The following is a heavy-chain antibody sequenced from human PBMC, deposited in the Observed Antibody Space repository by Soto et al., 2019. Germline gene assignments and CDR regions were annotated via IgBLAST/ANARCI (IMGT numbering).Heavy chain of an antibody. CDR3: AYRTHMRGSFDF. J-gene: IGHJ4*02. V-gene: IGHV2-5*02. Sequence: QITLKESGPTVVKLTQTLTLTCTFSGFSISTSEVGVGWIRQSPGKALECLALLYWDNDKRYSPSLKNRLTITKDTSNPQLVLTMTNMDPVDTATYYCAYRTHMRGSFDFWGQGILVTVCS. D-gene: IGHD5-12*01. CDR1: GFSISTSEVG. CDR2: LYWDNDK.